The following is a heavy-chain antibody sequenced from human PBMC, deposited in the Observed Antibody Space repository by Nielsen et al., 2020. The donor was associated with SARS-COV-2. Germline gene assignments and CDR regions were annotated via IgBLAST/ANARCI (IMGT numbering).Heavy chain of an antibody. D-gene: IGHD2-2*01. Sequence: SETLSLTCAVSGGSVSSNDWWTWVRQSPGKGLEWIGEVSHSGSIHYNPSLKSRVTLSMDKSKRQFSLRLTSVSAADTAVYFCARGDLVVVPSPILGLGPFFYYFYLDVWGKGTTVIVSS. V-gene: IGHV4-4*02. CDR3: ARGDLVVVPSPILGLGPFFYYFYLDV. CDR2: VSHSGSI. CDR1: GGSVSSNDW. J-gene: IGHJ6*03.